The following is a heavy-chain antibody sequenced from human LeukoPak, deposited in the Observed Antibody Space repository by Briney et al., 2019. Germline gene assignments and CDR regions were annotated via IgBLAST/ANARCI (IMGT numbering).Heavy chain of an antibody. CDR1: GFTFSSYS. CDR2: INSSSSHI. V-gene: IGHV3-21*01. Sequence: GGSLRLSCAASGFTFSSYSMNWVRQAPGKGLEWVSYINSSSSHIYYADSVKGRFTISRDHAKNSLYLQMNSLRAEDTAVNYWARDTPLFVDYWGQGTLVTVSS. J-gene: IGHJ4*02. CDR3: ARDTPLFVDY. D-gene: IGHD3-3*01.